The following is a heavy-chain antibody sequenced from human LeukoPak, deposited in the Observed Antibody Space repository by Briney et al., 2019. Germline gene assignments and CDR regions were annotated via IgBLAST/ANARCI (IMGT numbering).Heavy chain of an antibody. D-gene: IGHD6-19*01. V-gene: IGHV4-39*01. J-gene: IGHJ4*02. CDR2: IYYSGST. CDR3: ARLKETHSSGPDY. CDR1: GGSIGSSTYY. Sequence: SETLSLTCTVSGGSIGSSTYYWGWIRQPPGKGLEWIGSIYYSGSTYYNPSLKSRVTISVDTSKNQLSLKLSSVTAADTAVYYCARLKETHSSGPDYWGQGTLVTVSS.